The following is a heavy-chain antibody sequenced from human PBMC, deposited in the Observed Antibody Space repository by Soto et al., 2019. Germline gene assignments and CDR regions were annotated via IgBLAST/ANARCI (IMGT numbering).Heavy chain of an antibody. CDR2: AYHNGLT. V-gene: IGHV4-4*02. CDR1: GDSVTSNVW. D-gene: IGHD6-19*01. CDR3: ARDAAVPGESDRFDY. J-gene: IGHJ4*02. Sequence: QVQLQESGPGLVKPSGTLSLTSAVSGDSVTSNVWWRWFRQPPGKGLGWIGEAYHNGLTDYNPSLKSRVTMSVDTSKNEFSLKLTSLTAADTAIYYCARDAAVPGESDRFDYWGQGTLVTVSS.